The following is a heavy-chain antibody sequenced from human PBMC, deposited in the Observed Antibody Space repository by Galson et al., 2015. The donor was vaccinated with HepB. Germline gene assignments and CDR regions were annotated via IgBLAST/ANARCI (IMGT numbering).Heavy chain of an antibody. CDR1: GFSLSTSGMC. V-gene: IGHV2-70*11. CDR2: IDWDDDK. D-gene: IGHD3-10*02. J-gene: IGHJ3*02. Sequence: PALVKPTQTLTLTCTFSGFSLSTSGMCVSWIRQPPGKALEWLARIDWDDDKYYSTSLKTRLTISKDTSKNQVVLTMTNMDPVDTATYYCARIGPRCLGRYDAFDIWGQGTMVTVSS. CDR3: ARIGPRCLGRYDAFDI.